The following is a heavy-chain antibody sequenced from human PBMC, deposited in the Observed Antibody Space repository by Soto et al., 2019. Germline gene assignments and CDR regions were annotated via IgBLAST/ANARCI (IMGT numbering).Heavy chain of an antibody. CDR3: ARQLAYWGGDGYTEPMEY. CDR2: VNPRSGDT. J-gene: IGHJ4*02. Sequence: ASVKVSCKASGYTFINYYIHWVRQAPGHGLEWMGWVNPRSGDTNYAQKFQGRVTMTRDTPISTAYMELSRLRSDDTAVYYCARQLAYWGGDGYTEPMEYWGQGTLVTVSS. V-gene: IGHV1-2*02. CDR1: GYTFINYY. D-gene: IGHD2-21*02.